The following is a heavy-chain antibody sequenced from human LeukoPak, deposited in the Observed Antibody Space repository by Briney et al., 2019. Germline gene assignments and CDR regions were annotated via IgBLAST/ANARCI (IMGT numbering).Heavy chain of an antibody. V-gene: IGHV1-69*01. D-gene: IGHD4-17*01. J-gene: IGHJ4*02. CDR1: GGTFSSYA. Sequence: ASVKVSCKASGGTFSSYAISWVRQAPGQGLEWMGGIIPIFGTANYAQKFQGRVTITADESTSTAYMELSSLRSEDTAVYYCARLIDYGDYDFDYWGQGTLVTVSS. CDR2: IIPIFGTA. CDR3: ARLIDYGDYDFDY.